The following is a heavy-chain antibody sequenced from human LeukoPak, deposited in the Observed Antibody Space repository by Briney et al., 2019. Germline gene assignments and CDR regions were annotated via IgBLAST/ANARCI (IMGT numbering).Heavy chain of an antibody. D-gene: IGHD1-26*01. CDR3: ATTGSGSYYDY. V-gene: IGHV3-74*01. CDR2: INDDETST. J-gene: IGHJ4*02. CDR1: GFTFDDYG. Sequence: GGSLRLSCAASGFTFDDYGMHWVRQVPGKGLEWVSRINDDETSTTYAESVKGRFTISRDNAKNTLFLQMNSLRAEDTAVYYCATTGSGSYYDYWGQGTLVTVSS.